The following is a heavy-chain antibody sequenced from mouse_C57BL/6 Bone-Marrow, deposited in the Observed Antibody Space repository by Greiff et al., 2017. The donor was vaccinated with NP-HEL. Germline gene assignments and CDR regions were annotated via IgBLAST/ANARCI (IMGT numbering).Heavy chain of an antibody. J-gene: IGHJ2*01. CDR2: IHPNSGST. V-gene: IGHV1-64*01. CDR3: ARGGLLRYPYYFGY. D-gene: IGHD1-1*01. CDR1: GYTFTSYW. Sequence: QVQLQQPGAELVKPGASVKLSCKASGYTFTSYWMHWVKQRPGQGLEWIGMIHPNSGSTNYNQKFKSKATLTVDKSSSTAYMQLSSLTSEDSAVYYCARGGLLRYPYYFGYWGQGTTLTVSS.